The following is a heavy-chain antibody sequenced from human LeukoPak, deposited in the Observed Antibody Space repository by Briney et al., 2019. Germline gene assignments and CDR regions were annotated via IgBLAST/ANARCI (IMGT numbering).Heavy chain of an antibody. CDR1: GDSMSNYY. Sequence: SETLSLTCTLSGDSMSNYYWSWIRQPPGRGLEWIAYIYYSGSTNFNPSLKSRVTISIDTSKNQFSLNLTSVTAADTAVYYCARDKRGGSSWGAFDIWGQGTLVTVSS. D-gene: IGHD6-13*01. V-gene: IGHV4-59*13. CDR3: ARDKRGGSSWGAFDI. CDR2: IYYSGST. J-gene: IGHJ3*02.